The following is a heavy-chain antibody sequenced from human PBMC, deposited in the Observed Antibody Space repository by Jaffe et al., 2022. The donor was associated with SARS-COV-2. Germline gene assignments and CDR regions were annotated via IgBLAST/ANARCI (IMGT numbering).Heavy chain of an antibody. CDR1: GGTFSSYA. Sequence: QVQLVQSGAEVKKPGSSVKVSCKASGGTFSSYAISWVRQAPGQGLEWMGGIIPIFGTANYAQKFQGRVTITADESTSTAYMELSSLRSEDTAVYYCARGTVGAVAGMGYYYYYYMDVWGKGTTVTVSS. CDR3: ARGTVGAVAGMGYYYYYYMDV. D-gene: IGHD6-19*01. J-gene: IGHJ6*03. V-gene: IGHV1-69*01. CDR2: IIPIFGTA.